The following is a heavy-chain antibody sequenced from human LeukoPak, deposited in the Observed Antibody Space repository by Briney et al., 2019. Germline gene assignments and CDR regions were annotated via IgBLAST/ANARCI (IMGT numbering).Heavy chain of an antibody. D-gene: IGHD5-18*01. CDR2: IYSGGST. J-gene: IGHJ6*03. CDR3: ARDRGTAMVVPYYMDV. CDR1: GFTFSTYG. Sequence: PGGSLRLSCAASGFTFSTYGMHWVRQAPGKGLEWVSVIYSGGSTYYADSVKGRFTISRDNSKNTLYLQMNSLRTEDTAVYYCARDRGTAMVVPYYMDVWGKGTTVTVSS. V-gene: IGHV3-NL1*01.